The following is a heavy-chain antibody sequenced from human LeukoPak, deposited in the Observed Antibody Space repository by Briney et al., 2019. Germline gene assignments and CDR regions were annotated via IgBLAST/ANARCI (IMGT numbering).Heavy chain of an antibody. V-gene: IGHV3-21*01. CDR1: GFTFSSYS. Sequence: GGSLRLSCAASGFTFSSYSMNWVRQAPGKGLEWVSSISSSSSYIYYADSVKGRFTISRDNAKNSLYLQMNSLRAEDTAVYYCARERNYDYVWGSYRWRTLYYYGMDVWGQGTTVTVSS. J-gene: IGHJ6*02. CDR3: ARERNYDYVWGSYRWRTLYYYGMDV. CDR2: ISSSSSYI. D-gene: IGHD3-16*02.